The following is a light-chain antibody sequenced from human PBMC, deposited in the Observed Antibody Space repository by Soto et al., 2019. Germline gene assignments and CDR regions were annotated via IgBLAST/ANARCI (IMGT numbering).Light chain of an antibody. CDR1: QSISSW. CDR3: QQYNSYWT. CDR2: DAS. Sequence: DIQMNQSPATLSASVGDRVTTNFRASQSISSWLAWYQQKPGKAPKLLIYDASSLESGVPSRFSGSGSGTEFTLTISSLQPDDFATYYCQQYNSYWTFGQGTKVDI. V-gene: IGKV1-5*01. J-gene: IGKJ1*01.